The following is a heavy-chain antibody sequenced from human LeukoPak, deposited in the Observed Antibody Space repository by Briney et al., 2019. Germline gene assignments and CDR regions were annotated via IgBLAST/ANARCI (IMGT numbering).Heavy chain of an antibody. CDR2: IIPIFGTA. V-gene: IGHV1-69*13. D-gene: IGHD4-11*01. Sequence: SVEVSCKASGGTFSSYAISWVRQAPGQGLEWMGGIIPIFGTANYAQKFQGRVTITADESTSTAYMELSSLRSEDTAVYYCARGQPTVTLFNYWGQGTLVTVSS. CDR1: GGTFSSYA. J-gene: IGHJ4*02. CDR3: ARGQPTVTLFNY.